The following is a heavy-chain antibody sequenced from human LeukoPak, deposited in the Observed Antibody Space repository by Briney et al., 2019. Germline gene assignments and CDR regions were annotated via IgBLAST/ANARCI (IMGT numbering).Heavy chain of an antibody. CDR2: INHSGST. CDR1: AGSFSGYY. CDR3: ARGGPLYYYDSSGPSLSNFDY. D-gene: IGHD3-22*01. V-gene: IGHV4-34*01. J-gene: IGHJ4*02. Sequence: SETMSLTSAVYAGSFSGYYWSWIRQPPGKGLEWIGEINHSGSTNYNPTLKSRVTIAVDTSKNQLPLNLSSVAAADTAVYYCARGGPLYYYDSSGPSLSNFDYWGQGTLVTVSS.